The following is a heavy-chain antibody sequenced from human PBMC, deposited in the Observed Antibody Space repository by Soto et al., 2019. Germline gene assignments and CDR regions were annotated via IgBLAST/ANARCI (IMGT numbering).Heavy chain of an antibody. CDR3: ARSRDYDESRGYAD. J-gene: IGHJ4*02. CDR2: INPTDSET. CDR1: GHRFTTYW. Sequence: PGDSQKISKKTSGHRFTTYWISWGRQMPGKGLEYMGKINPTDSETNYSPSFEGHVTFSVDRSTSTAYVRWNSLKASDTAMYYCARSRDYDESRGYADRGKGARVTVS. V-gene: IGHV5-10-1*01. D-gene: IGHD3-22*01.